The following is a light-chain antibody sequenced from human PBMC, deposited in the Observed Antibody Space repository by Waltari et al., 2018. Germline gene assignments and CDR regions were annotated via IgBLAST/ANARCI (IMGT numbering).Light chain of an antibody. J-gene: IGKJ2*01. CDR3: QQYYSYPYT. CDR2: QAS. V-gene: IGKV1-5*02. Sequence: DIQMTQSPSTLSASVGDRVTIICRASQSISGWLAWYQQKPGKAPKLLIYQASTLQVGVPSRFSGSGSVTEFTLIISSLQPDDFATYYCQQYYSYPYTFGQGTKLEFK. CDR1: QSISGW.